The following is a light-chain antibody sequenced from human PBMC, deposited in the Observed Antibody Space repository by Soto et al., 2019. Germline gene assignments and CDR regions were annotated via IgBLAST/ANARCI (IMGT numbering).Light chain of an antibody. V-gene: IGKV3-20*01. J-gene: IGKJ5*01. Sequence: EIVLTQSRGTLSLSPGERATLSGRASQSVGSYLAWFQQTPGQAPRLLIYDTSNRATGIPARFSGSGSGTDFTLTISRLEPEDFAVYYCQQYGSSLITFGQGTRLEIK. CDR3: QQYGSSLIT. CDR2: DTS. CDR1: QSVGSY.